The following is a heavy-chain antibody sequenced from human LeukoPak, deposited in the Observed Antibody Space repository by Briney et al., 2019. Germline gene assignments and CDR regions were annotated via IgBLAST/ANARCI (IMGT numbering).Heavy chain of an antibody. V-gene: IGHV3-48*03. CDR2: ISSSGSTI. CDR3: ARRARYSSGWAVPYYMDV. CDR1: GFTFSSYE. D-gene: IGHD6-19*01. Sequence: GGSLRLSCAASGFTFSSYEMNWVRQAPGKGLKWVSYISSSGSTIYYADSVKGRFTISRDNAKNSLYLQMNSLRAEDTAVYYCARRARYSSGWAVPYYMDVWGKGTTVAVSS. J-gene: IGHJ6*03.